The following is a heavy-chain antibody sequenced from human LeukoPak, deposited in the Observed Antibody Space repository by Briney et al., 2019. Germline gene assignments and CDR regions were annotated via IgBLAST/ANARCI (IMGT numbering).Heavy chain of an antibody. D-gene: IGHD6-6*01. V-gene: IGHV4-59*12. CDR3: AREGAARPY. CDR2: IYHSGST. CDR1: GGSIRSYY. Sequence: PSETLSLTCTVSGGSIRSYYWSWIRQPPGKGLEWIGYIYHSGSTYYNPSLKSRVTISVDRSKNQFSLKLSSVTAADTAVYYCAREGAARPYWGQGTLVTVSS. J-gene: IGHJ4*02.